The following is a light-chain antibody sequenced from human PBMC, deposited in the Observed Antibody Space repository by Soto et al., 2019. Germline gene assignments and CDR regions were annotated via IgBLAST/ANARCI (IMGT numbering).Light chain of an antibody. CDR3: QQYITSPPRLT. V-gene: IGKV3-20*01. CDR2: DVS. J-gene: IGKJ4*01. Sequence: ELVLTQSPGTLSLSPGERATLSCRASQSVSSIYLAWYQQKPGQAPRLLVYDVSTRATGIPDRFSGSGSGTDFTLTLSSLEPEDFALYYCQQYITSPPRLTFGGGTKVEIK. CDR1: QSVSSIY.